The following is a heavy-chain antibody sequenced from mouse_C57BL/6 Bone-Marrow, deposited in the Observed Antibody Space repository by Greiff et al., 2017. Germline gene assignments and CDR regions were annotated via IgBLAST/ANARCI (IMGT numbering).Heavy chain of an antibody. V-gene: IGHV1-54*01. CDR3: ARYLGYDDY. Sequence: VQLQQSGAELVRPGTSVKVSCKASGYAFTNYLIEWVKQRPGQGLEWIGVINPGSGGTNYNEKFKGKATLTADKSSSTAYMQLSSLTSEDSAVYFCARYLGYDDYGGQGTTLTVSS. J-gene: IGHJ2*01. D-gene: IGHD2-2*01. CDR1: GYAFTNYL. CDR2: INPGSGGT.